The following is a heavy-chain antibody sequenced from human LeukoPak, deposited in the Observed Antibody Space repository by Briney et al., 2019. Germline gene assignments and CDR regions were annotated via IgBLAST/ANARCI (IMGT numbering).Heavy chain of an antibody. Sequence: PGGSLRLSCAASGFTFSNAWMSWVRQAPGKGLEWVGRIKSKTDGGTTDYAAPVKGRFTISRDDSKNTLYLQMNSLKTEDTAVYYCTTSLPYYHDSSGYRRDYWGQGTLVTVSS. CDR1: GFTFSNAW. J-gene: IGHJ4*02. V-gene: IGHV3-15*01. CDR3: TTSLPYYHDSSGYRRDY. CDR2: IKSKTDGGTT. D-gene: IGHD3-22*01.